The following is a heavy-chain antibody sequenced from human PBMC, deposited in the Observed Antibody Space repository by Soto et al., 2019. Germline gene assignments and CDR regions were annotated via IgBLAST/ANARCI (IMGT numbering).Heavy chain of an antibody. D-gene: IGHD3-16*02. CDR1: GYSISSGYY. CDR2: IYHSGST. J-gene: IGHJ4*02. Sequence: SETLSLTCAVSGYSISSGYYWGWIRQPPGKGLEWIGSIYHSGSTYYNPSLKSQVTISVDTSKNQFSPKLNSVTAADTAVYYCARGLTMGALPSHFHYWGQGTQVTVSS. V-gene: IGHV4-38-2*01. CDR3: ARGLTMGALPSHFHY.